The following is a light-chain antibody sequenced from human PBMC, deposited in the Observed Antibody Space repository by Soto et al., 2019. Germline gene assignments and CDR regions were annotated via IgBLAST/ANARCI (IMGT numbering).Light chain of an antibody. CDR1: SSDVGAYDA. Sequence: QSVLAQPASVSGSPGQSITISCTGTSSDVGAYDAVSWYQQHPGKAPQVIIYRGTKRPSGVSTRFSGSVSGNTASLTVSGLQPEDEAEYFCCSSAPESTYVFGTGTKLTVL. V-gene: IGLV2-23*01. J-gene: IGLJ1*01. CDR3: CSSAPESTYV. CDR2: RGT.